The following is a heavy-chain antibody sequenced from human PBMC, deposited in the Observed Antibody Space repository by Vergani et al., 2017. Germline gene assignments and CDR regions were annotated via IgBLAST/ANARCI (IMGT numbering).Heavy chain of an antibody. D-gene: IGHD3-22*01. V-gene: IGHV4-4*03. CDR3: ARVAYYDSSGYYYGYYFDY. CDR2: IYHSGST. CDR1: GGSISSSNW. J-gene: IGHJ4*02. Sequence: QVQLQESGPGLVKPPGTLSLTCAVSGGSISSSNWWSWVRQPPGKGLEWIGEIYHSGSTNYNPSLKSRVTISVDKSKNQFSLKLSSVTAADTAVYYCARVAYYDSSGYYYGYYFDYWGQGTLVTVSS.